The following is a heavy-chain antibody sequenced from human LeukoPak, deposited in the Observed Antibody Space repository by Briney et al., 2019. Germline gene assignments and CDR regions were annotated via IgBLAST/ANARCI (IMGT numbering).Heavy chain of an antibody. J-gene: IGHJ6*03. D-gene: IGHD6-13*01. CDR3: ARGRRSGYSSSWYDYYYYYMDV. CDR2: IIPIFGTA. Sequence: SVKVSCKASGGTFSSYAISWVRQAPGQGLEWMGGIIPIFGTANYAQKFQGRATITTDESTSTAYMELSSLRSEDTAVYYCARGRRSGYSSSWYDYYYYYMDVWGKGTTVTVSS. CDR1: GGTFSSYA. V-gene: IGHV1-69*05.